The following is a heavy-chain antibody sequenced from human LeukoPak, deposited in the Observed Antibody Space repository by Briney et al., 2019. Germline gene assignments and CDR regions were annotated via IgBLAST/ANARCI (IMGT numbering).Heavy chain of an antibody. Sequence: GGSLRLSCAVSGFTVSSNHMSWVRQAPGKGLEWVSIIYSGGSPDYADSVKGRFTISRDKSKNTLYLQMNSLRADDTAVYYCGAAATVNFYYVMDVWGQGTTVTVSS. D-gene: IGHD6-13*01. V-gene: IGHV3-53*01. CDR1: GFTVSSNH. CDR3: GAAATVNFYYVMDV. CDR2: IYSGGSP. J-gene: IGHJ6*02.